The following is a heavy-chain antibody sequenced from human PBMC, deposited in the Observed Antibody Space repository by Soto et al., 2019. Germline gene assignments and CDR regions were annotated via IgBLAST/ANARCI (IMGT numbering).Heavy chain of an antibody. CDR2: IIPKFGTP. V-gene: IGHV1-69*13. CDR3: ATSEGCDGYSFDY. J-gene: IGHJ4*02. D-gene: IGHD2-21*01. CDR1: GVTFNRQG. Sequence: SVKVSCKASGVTFNRQGMRWVRQAPGQGLEWIGGIIPKFGTPHYAEKFQDRVTITADESTGTAYLALSSLTSEDTAVYYCATSEGCDGYSFDYWGPGTLVTVSS.